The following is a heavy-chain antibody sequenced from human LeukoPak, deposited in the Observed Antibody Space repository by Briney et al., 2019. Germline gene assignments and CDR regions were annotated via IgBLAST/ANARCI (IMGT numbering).Heavy chain of an antibody. CDR3: ARDRQWPAGFDY. D-gene: IGHD6-19*01. V-gene: IGHV1-18*01. CDR2: ISAYNGNT. J-gene: IGHJ4*02. CDR1: GGTFSSYA. Sequence: ASVTVSCKASGGTFSSYAISWVRQAPGQGLEWMGWISAYNGNTNYAQKLQGRVTMTTDTSTSTAYMELRSLRSDDTAVYYCARDRQWPAGFDYWGQGTLVTVSS.